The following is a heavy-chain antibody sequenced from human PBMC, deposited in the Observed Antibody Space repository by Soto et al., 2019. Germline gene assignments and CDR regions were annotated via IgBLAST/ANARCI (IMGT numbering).Heavy chain of an antibody. CDR1: GFTLSSYW. V-gene: IGHV3-7*03. CDR3: ARVGYDFWSGYYTLGYYYYGMDV. CDR2: IKQDGSEK. Sequence: GGSLRLSCAASGFTLSSYWMSWVRQAPGKGLEXXXXIKQDGSEKXXXXXXXGRFTISRDNAKNSLYLQMNSLRAEDTAVYYCARVGYDFWSGYYTLGYYYYGMDVWGQGTTVTVSS. D-gene: IGHD3-3*01. J-gene: IGHJ6*02.